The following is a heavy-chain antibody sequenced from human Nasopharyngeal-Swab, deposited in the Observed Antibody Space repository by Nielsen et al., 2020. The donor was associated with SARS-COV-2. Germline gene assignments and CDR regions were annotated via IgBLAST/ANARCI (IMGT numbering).Heavy chain of an antibody. CDR3: VRMHCGGDCYSRGEDAFDL. CDR1: GGTYSIYA. CDR2: IIPIFGTS. D-gene: IGHD2-21*02. J-gene: IGHJ3*01. V-gene: IGHV1-69*13. Sequence: SVKVSCKASGGTYSIYAISWVRQAPGHGPEWMGGIIPIFGTSNYAQKFQGRVTITADEFTSTAYMELSSLRSVDTAVYYCVRMHCGGDCYSRGEDAFDLWGQGTLVTVSS.